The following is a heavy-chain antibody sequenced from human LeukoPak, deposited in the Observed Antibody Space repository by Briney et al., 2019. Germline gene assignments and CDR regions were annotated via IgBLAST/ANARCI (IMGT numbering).Heavy chain of an antibody. V-gene: IGHV4-4*07. J-gene: IGHJ4*02. D-gene: IGHD4-23*01. CDR2: IYTSGST. Sequence: PSETLSLTCTVAGGSISSYYWSWTRQPAGKGLEWIGRIYTSGSTNYNPSLKSRVTMSVDTSKNQFSLKLSSVTAADTAVYYCARGKLPPAEFDYWGQGTLVTVSS. CDR1: GGSISSYY. CDR3: ARGKLPPAEFDY.